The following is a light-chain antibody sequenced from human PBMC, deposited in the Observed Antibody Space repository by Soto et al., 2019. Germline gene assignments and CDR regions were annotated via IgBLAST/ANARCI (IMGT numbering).Light chain of an antibody. CDR1: QSLLHSNGYNY. Sequence: DIVMTQSPLSLPVTPGEPASISCMSNQSLLHSNGYNYLDWYLQKPGQSPQLLIYLGSNRASGVPDKVRGSGSGTDFTLRISRVEAEDVGVYYCMQALLSPFTFGQGTKLDIK. V-gene: IGKV2-28*01. CDR2: LGS. J-gene: IGKJ2*01. CDR3: MQALLSPFT.